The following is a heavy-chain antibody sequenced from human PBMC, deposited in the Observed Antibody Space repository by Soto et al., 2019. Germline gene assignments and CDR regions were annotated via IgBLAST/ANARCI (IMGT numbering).Heavy chain of an antibody. D-gene: IGHD6-19*01. J-gene: IGHJ4*02. CDR1: GFTFSSYG. CDR2: IWYDGSNK. V-gene: IGHV3-33*01. CDR3: ARTPRPWLVRADFVY. Sequence: QVQLVESGGGVVQPGRSLRLSCAASGFTFSSYGMHWVRQAPGKGLEWVAVIWYDGSNKYYADSVKGRFTISRDNSKNTLYLQMNSLRAEDTAVYYCARTPRPWLVRADFVYWGQGTLVTVSS.